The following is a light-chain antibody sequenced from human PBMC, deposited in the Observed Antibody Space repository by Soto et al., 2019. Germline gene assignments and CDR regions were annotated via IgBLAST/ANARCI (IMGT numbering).Light chain of an antibody. V-gene: IGKV4-1*01. CDR3: QQFYSSPVT. CDR1: QSVFFSSNNKNC. CDR2: WAS. J-gene: IGKJ5*01. Sequence: DIVMTQSPDSLAVSLGERATINCKSSQSVFFSSNNKNCLSWYQQKPGQPPKLLIFWASTRGSGVPDRFSGSGSETDFTLTISSLQAEDVAVYYCQQFYSSPVTFGQGTRLEIK.